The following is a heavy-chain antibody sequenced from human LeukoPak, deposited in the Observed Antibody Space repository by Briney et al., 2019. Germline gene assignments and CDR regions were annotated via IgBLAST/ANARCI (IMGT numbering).Heavy chain of an antibody. CDR1: GGSISSSSYY. CDR3: ARGHCSGGSCYRIDY. V-gene: IGHV4-39*07. Sequence: PSETLSLTCTVSGGSISSSSYYWGWIRQPPGKGLEWIGTIYYSGSTYYSPSLKSRVTISIDMSKNQFSLKLSAVTAADMAVYYCARGHCSGGSCYRIDYWGQGTLVTVSS. D-gene: IGHD2-15*01. J-gene: IGHJ4*02. CDR2: IYYSGST.